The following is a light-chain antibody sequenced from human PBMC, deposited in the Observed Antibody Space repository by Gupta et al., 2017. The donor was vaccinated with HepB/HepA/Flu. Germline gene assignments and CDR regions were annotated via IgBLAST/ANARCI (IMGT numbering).Light chain of an antibody. J-gene: IGKJ1*01. CDR3: QQSDSTSWT. V-gene: IGKV1-39*01. Sequence: DLQLPPSPSSLSASVGDRVTITCRASQSISSYLNWYQQKPGKAPKLLIYAASSLQSGVPSRFSGSGSGTDFTLTISSLQPEDFATYYCQQSDSTSWTFGQGTKVEIK. CDR1: QSISSY. CDR2: AAS.